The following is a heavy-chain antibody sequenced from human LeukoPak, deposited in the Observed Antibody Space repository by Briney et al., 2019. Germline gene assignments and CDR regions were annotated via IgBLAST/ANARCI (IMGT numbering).Heavy chain of an antibody. CDR2: ISSSGSTI. V-gene: IGHV3-11*04. Sequence: PGGPLRLSCAASGFTFSDYYMSWIRQAPGKGLEWVSYISSSGSTIYYADSVKGRFTISRDNAKNSLYLQMNSLRAEDTAVYYCASPTYYDYVWGSYRTPSHWGQGILVTVSS. CDR3: ASPTYYDYVWGSYRTPSH. J-gene: IGHJ4*02. CDR1: GFTFSDYY. D-gene: IGHD3-16*02.